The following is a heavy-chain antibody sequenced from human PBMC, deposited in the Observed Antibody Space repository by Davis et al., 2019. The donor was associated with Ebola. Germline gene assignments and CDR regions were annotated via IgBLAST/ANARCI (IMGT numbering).Heavy chain of an antibody. V-gene: IGHV4-59*11. CDR1: GVSISRHY. J-gene: IGHJ4*02. CDR3: AERGGSV. Sequence: PGGSLRLSCTVSGVSISRHYWSWIRQPPGKRLEWIGSIYYTGSTNYNSSLYSRVTISVDTSENQFSLKLSSVTAADTAMYYCAERGGSVWGQGTLVTVSS. CDR2: IYYTGST. D-gene: IGHD3-16*01.